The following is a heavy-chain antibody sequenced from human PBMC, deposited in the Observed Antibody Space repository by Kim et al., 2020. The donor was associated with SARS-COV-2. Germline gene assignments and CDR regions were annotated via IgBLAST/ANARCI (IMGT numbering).Heavy chain of an antibody. J-gene: IGHJ6*03. CDR1: GFTFSTYW. CDR2: INSDGSST. V-gene: IGHV3-74*01. Sequence: GGSLRLSCAASGFTFSTYWMYWVRQAPGKGLVWVSRINSDGSSTNYADSVKGRVTISRDNAKNTLYLQMNSLRAEDTAVYYCARPSSTRCPCYNMDVWGKVTTVTDYS. CDR3: ARPSSTRCPCYNMDV. D-gene: IGHD2-2*01.